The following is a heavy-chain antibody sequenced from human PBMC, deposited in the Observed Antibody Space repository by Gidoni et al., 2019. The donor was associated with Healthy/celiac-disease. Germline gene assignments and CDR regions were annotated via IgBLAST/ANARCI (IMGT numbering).Heavy chain of an antibody. CDR1: GGSISSSSYY. CDR3: ARHPGGIAAAGDYYFDY. J-gene: IGHJ4*02. Sequence: QLQLQESGPGLVKPSETLSLTCTVSGGSISSSSYYWGWIRQPPGKGLEWIGSIYYSGSTYYNPSLKSRVTISVDTSKNQFSLKLSSVTAADTAVYYCARHPGGIAAAGDYYFDYWGQGTLVTVSS. D-gene: IGHD6-13*01. CDR2: IYYSGST. V-gene: IGHV4-39*01.